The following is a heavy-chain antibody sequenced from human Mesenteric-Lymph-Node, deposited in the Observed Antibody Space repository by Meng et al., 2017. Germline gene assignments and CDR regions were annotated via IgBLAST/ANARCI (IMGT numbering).Heavy chain of an antibody. V-gene: IGHV1-69*05. J-gene: IGHJ3*02. D-gene: IGHD3-10*01. Sequence: SVKVSCKASGGTFSSYAISWVRQAPGQGLEWMGGIIPIFGTANYAQKFQGRVTITTDESTSTAYMELSSLRSEDTAVYYCARDMVRGGMSDDAFDIWGQGTMVTVSS. CDR3: ARDMVRGGMSDDAFDI. CDR1: GGTFSSYA. CDR2: IIPIFGTA.